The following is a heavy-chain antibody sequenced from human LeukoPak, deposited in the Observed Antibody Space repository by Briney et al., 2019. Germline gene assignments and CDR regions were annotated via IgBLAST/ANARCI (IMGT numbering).Heavy chain of an antibody. CDR2: INHSGST. V-gene: IGHV4-34*01. D-gene: IGHD7-27*01. J-gene: IGHJ4*02. CDR1: GGSFSGYY. CDR3: ARVLGTYFDY. Sequence: SETLSLTCAVYGGSFSGYYRSWIRQPPGKGLEWIGEINHSGSTNYNPSLKSRVTISVDTSKNQFSLKLSSVTAADTAVYYCARVLGTYFDYWGQGTLVTVSS.